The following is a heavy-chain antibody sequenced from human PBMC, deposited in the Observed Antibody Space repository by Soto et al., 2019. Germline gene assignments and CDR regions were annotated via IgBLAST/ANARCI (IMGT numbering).Heavy chain of an antibody. CDR2: IYYSGST. J-gene: IGHJ6*02. V-gene: IGHV4-59*01. CDR3: ARMSSSWYPYYYYGMDV. D-gene: IGHD6-13*01. CDR1: GVSISSYY. Sequence: SETLSLTCTVSGVSISSYYWSWIRQPPGKGLEWIGYIYYSGSTNYNPSLKSRVTISVDTSKNQFSLKLSSVTAADTAVYYCARMSSSWYPYYYYGMDVWGQGTTVTVSS.